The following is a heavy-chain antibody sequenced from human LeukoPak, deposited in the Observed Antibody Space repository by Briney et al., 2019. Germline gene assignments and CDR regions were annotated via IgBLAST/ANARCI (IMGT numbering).Heavy chain of an antibody. CDR3: ARDLRITIYDYYGMDV. J-gene: IGHJ6*02. Sequence: PSETLSLTCTVSGGSISSYYWSWIRQPPGKGLEWIGHIYYSGSINYNPSLKSRVTISVDTSKNQFSLKLSSVTAADTAVYYCARDLRITIYDYYGMDVWGQGTTVTVSS. V-gene: IGHV4-59*01. D-gene: IGHD3-9*01. CDR1: GGSISSYY. CDR2: IYYSGSI.